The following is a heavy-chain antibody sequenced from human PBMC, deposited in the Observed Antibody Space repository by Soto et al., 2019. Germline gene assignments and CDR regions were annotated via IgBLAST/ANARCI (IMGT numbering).Heavy chain of an antibody. CDR3: AREGVSRYMDV. Sequence: SETLSLTCAVYGGSFSGYYWSWIRQPPGKGLEWIGEINHSGSTNYNPSLKSRVTISVDTSKNQFSLKLSSVTAADTAVYYCAREGVSRYMDVWGKGTPVTVS. V-gene: IGHV4-34*01. D-gene: IGHD2-8*01. CDR1: GGSFSGYY. J-gene: IGHJ6*03. CDR2: INHSGST.